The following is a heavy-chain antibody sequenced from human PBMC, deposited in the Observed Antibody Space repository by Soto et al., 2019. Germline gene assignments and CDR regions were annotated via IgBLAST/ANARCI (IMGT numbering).Heavy chain of an antibody. J-gene: IGHJ6*02. CDR2: ISGYNGNT. V-gene: IGHV1-18*01. CDR3: AREGPAPYYYYGMDV. Sequence: QVQLVQSRGEVKKPGASVKESCKTSGYSFTTYGISWVRQAPGQGLEWMGWISGYNGNTNYAQNLQGRVTMTTDTSTSTAYMELRSLRSDATAVYYCAREGPAPYYYYGMDVWGQGSTVTVSS. CDR1: GYSFTTYG.